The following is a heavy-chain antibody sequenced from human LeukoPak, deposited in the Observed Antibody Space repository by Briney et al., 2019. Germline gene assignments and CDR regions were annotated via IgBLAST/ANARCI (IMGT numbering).Heavy chain of an antibody. CDR2: INPSGGST. V-gene: IGHV1-46*01. CDR3: ARENREEWFGELLQRPDY. D-gene: IGHD3-10*01. Sequence: GASVKVSCKASGYTFTSYYMHWVRQAPGQGLEWMGIINPSGGSTSYAQKFQGRVTMTRDMSTSTVYMELSSLRSDDTAVYYCARENREEWFGELLQRPDYWGQGTLVTVSS. CDR1: GYTFTSYY. J-gene: IGHJ4*02.